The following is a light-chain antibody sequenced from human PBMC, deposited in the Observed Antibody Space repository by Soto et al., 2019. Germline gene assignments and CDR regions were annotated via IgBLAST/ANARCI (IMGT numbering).Light chain of an antibody. J-gene: IGLJ2*01. CDR1: SSNIGNNY. Sequence: QSVLTQPPSVSAAPGQKVTISCSGSSSNIGNNYVSWYQQFPGTAPKLRIYDNNKRPSGIPDRFSGSKSGTSATLGITGLQTGDEADYYCGTWDSSLSAGLFGGGTKVTVL. CDR2: DNN. CDR3: GTWDSSLSAGL. V-gene: IGLV1-51*01.